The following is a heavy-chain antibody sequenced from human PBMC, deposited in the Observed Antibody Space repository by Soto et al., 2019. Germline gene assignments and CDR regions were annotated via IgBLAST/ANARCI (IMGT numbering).Heavy chain of an antibody. Sequence: QVQLVQSGAEVKKPGASVKVSCKASGYTFTSYYMHWVRQAPGQGLEWMGIIDPSGGNTNYAQKYQGRVTMNRDTSTSTGYMELSSLRSDDTAVYYCARGRIAAAGTDYWGQGTLVTVSS. CDR1: GYTFTSYY. CDR2: IDPSGGNT. CDR3: ARGRIAAAGTDY. D-gene: IGHD6-13*01. J-gene: IGHJ4*02. V-gene: IGHV1-46*03.